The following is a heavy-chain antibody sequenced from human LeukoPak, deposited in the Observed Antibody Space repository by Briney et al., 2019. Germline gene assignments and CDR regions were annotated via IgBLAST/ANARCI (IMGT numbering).Heavy chain of an antibody. V-gene: IGHV1-2*04. CDR1: GYTFTGYY. CDR3: AREGCYDSSGYGADDAFDI. D-gene: IGHD3-22*01. Sequence: ASVKVSCKASGYTFTGYYMHWVRQAPGQGLEWMGWINPNSGGTNYAQKFQGWVTMTRDTSISTAYMELSRLRPDDTAVYYCAREGCYDSSGYGADDAFDIWGQGTMVTVSS. CDR2: INPNSGGT. J-gene: IGHJ3*02.